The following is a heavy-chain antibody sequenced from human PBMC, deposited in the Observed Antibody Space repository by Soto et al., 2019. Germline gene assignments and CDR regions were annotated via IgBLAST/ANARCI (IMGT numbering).Heavy chain of an antibody. CDR1: GYTFTGYY. J-gene: IGHJ6*02. V-gene: IGHV1-2*02. CDR3: ASSQKVVATNYYYYYGMDV. Sequence: ASGKVSCKASGYTFTGYYMHCVRQAPGQVLEWMGWINPNSGGTNYAQKFQGRVTMTRDTSISTAYMELSRLRSDDTAVYYCASSQKVVATNYYYYYGMDVWGQGTTVTVAS. D-gene: IGHD2-15*01. CDR2: INPNSGGT.